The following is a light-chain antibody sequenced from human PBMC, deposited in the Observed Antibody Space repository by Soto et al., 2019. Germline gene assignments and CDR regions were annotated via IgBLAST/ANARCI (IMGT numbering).Light chain of an antibody. CDR3: QQRSDWPLT. CDR2: DAS. J-gene: IGKJ4*01. CDR1: QSVSSY. V-gene: IGKV3-11*01. Sequence: EIVLTQSPATLSLSPGERVTLSCRASQSVSSYFAWYQQKPGLAPRLLIYDASTRAAGIPARFSGSGSGTAFTLTISSLEPDDFAVYYCQQRSDWPLTFGGGTKVEIK.